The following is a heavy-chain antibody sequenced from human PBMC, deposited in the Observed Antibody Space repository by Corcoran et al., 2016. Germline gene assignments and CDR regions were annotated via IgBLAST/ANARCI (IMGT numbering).Heavy chain of an antibody. Sequence: QVQLVESGGGVVQPGRSLRLSCAASGFTFITYGMHWVRQAPGKGLEWVTVISYDGSNKYYADSVKGRFTISRDNSKNTLYVQMNSLRVEVTAMYYCAKWGGGQWSGGAFNIWGQGTVVSVSS. CDR2: ISYDGSNK. V-gene: IGHV3-30*18. CDR3: AKWGGGQWSGGAFNI. CDR1: GFTFITYG. J-gene: IGHJ3*02. D-gene: IGHD2-8*01.